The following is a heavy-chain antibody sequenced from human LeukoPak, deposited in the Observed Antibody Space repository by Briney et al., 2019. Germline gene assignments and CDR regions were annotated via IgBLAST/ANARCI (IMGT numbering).Heavy chain of an antibody. CDR3: ASPDAASGGLGRD. V-gene: IGHV1-69*02. D-gene: IGHD1-26*01. CDR1: GGTFSSYT. J-gene: IGHJ4*02. Sequence: SVKVSCKASGGTFSSYTISWVRQAPGQGLEWMGRIIPILGIANYAQKFQGRVTITADKSTTTAYMELSSLRSEDTAVYYCASPDAASGGLGRDWGQGTLVTVSS. CDR2: IIPILGIA.